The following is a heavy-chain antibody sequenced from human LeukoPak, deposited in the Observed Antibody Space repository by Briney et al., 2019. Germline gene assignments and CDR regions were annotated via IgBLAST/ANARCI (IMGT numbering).Heavy chain of an antibody. CDR2: INSDGSST. CDR1: GFTFSSYW. CDR3: ARGYYDSSGYPQRPFDY. D-gene: IGHD3-22*01. J-gene: IGHJ4*02. Sequence: GGSLRLSCAASGFTFSSYWMHWVRQAPGKGLVWVSRINSDGSSTTYADSVKGRFTISRDNAKNTLYLQMNSLRAEDTAEYYCARGYYDSSGYPQRPFDYWGQGTLVTVSS. V-gene: IGHV3-74*01.